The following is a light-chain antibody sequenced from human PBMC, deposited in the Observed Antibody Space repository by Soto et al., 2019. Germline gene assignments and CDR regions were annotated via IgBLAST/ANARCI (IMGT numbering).Light chain of an antibody. CDR3: GTWDNSLTVWV. V-gene: IGLV1-51*01. Sequence: QSVLTQPPSVSAAPGQKVTISCSGSSSNIGNNYVSWYQQLPGTVPKLLIYDSNKRPSGIPDRFSGSKSGTSATLGITGLQTGDEADYYCGTWDNSLTVWVFGGGTKLTVL. CDR1: SSNIGNNY. CDR2: DSN. J-gene: IGLJ3*02.